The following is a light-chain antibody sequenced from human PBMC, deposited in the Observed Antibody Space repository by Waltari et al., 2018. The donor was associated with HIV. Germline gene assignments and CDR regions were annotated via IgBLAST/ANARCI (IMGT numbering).Light chain of an antibody. J-gene: IGLJ2*01. Sequence: QSALTQPASVSGSPGQSITISCTGTSSDVGGYNYVSWYQKHPGKAPKLMIYEVSNRPSGVSSRFSGSKSGNTASLTISGLQAEDEADYYCSSYTSSSTLVVFGGGTKLTVL. CDR1: SSDVGGYNY. V-gene: IGLV2-14*01. CDR2: EVS. CDR3: SSYTSSSTLVV.